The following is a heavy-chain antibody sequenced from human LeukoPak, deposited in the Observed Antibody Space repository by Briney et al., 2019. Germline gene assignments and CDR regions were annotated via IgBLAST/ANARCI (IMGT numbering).Heavy chain of an antibody. Sequence: GGSLGLSCVASGFTFSDYWMSWVRQAPGKGLEWVANIDQDGSEEYFVASVRGRSTISRDNAKNSLYLQMNSLRAEDTAVYYCARDRGYFYWGQGTLVTVTS. CDR2: IDQDGSEE. CDR3: ARDRGYFY. D-gene: IGHD3-9*01. V-gene: IGHV3-7*01. J-gene: IGHJ4*02. CDR1: GFTFSDYW.